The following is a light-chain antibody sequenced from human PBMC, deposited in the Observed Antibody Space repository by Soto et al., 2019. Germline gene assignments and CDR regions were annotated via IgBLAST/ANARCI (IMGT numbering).Light chain of an antibody. CDR2: DTS. CDR3: QQCGSSPS. J-gene: IGKJ1*01. CDR1: QSVSSSY. V-gene: IGKV3-20*01. Sequence: EIVLTQSPGTLSLSPGERDTLSCRASQSVSSSYLAWYQQKPGQAPRLLIYDTSSSATGIPDRFSGSGSGTDFTLAISRLEPEDFAVYYCQQCGSSPSFGQGTKVELK.